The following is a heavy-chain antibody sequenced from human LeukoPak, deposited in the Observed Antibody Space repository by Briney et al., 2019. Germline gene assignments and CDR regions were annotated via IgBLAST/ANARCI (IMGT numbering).Heavy chain of an antibody. D-gene: IGHD4-23*01. V-gene: IGHV4-39*01. Sequence: SETLSLTCIVSGGSISNSSYYWGWIRQPPGKGLEWIGSIYYSGSAYYNPYLKSRVTISVDTSKNQSSLKLTSVTAADTAVYYCARHWVVTPNYWGQGTLVTVSS. CDR3: ARHWVVTPNY. CDR1: GGSISNSSYY. CDR2: IYYSGSA. J-gene: IGHJ4*02.